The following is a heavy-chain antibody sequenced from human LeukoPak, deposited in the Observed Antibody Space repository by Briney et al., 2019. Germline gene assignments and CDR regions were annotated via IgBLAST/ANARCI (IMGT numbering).Heavy chain of an antibody. V-gene: IGHV1-69*05. D-gene: IGHD3-3*01. CDR3: ARTPTIFGVDRDYYYYYYMDV. Sequence: SVKVSCKASGGTFSSYAISWVRQAPGQELEWMGGIIPIFGTANYAQKFQGRVTITTDESTSTAYMELSSLRSEDTAVYYCARTPTIFGVDRDYYYYYYMDVWGKGTTVTVSS. CDR2: IIPIFGTA. J-gene: IGHJ6*03. CDR1: GGTFSSYA.